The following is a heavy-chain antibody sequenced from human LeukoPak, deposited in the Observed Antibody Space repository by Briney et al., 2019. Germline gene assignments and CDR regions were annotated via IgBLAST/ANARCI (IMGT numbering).Heavy chain of an antibody. J-gene: IGHJ3*02. CDR3: ARVASYAFDI. CDR1: GFTFSSFG. Sequence: GGSLRLSCAASGFTFSSFGMNWVRQAPGKGLEWVSYISSSSSTIYYADSVKGRFTISRDNAKNSLYLQMNSLRAEDTAVYYCARVASYAFDIWGQGTMVTVSS. CDR2: ISSSSSTI. D-gene: IGHD6-6*01. V-gene: IGHV3-48*04.